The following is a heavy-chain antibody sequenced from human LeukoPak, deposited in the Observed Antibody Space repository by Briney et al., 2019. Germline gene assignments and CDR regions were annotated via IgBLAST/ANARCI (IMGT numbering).Heavy chain of an antibody. J-gene: IGHJ6*03. CDR2: IKQDGSEK. D-gene: IGHD5-18*01. CDR1: GFTFNNYW. V-gene: IGHV3-7*01. CDR3: ARDTARGRYYYYYMDV. Sequence: PGGSLRLSCAASGFTFNNYWVSWVRQAPGKGLEWVANIKQDGSEKYYVGSVKGRFTISRDNAKNSLYLQMNSLRAEDTAVYYCARDTARGRYYYYYMDVWGKGTTVTVSS.